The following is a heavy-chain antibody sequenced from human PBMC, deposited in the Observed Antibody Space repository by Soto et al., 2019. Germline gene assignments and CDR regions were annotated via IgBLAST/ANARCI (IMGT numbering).Heavy chain of an antibody. D-gene: IGHD6-19*01. CDR3: ARDSRQWPSDY. V-gene: IGHV3-7*03. J-gene: IGHJ4*01. Sequence: GGSLRLSCAASGFTFSTYGMHWVRQAPGKGLGWVANIKQDGSEKYYVDSVKGRFTISRDNAKNSLYLQMNSLRAEDTAVYYCARDSRQWPSDYSGHGTLVTVSS. CDR1: GFTFSTYG. CDR2: IKQDGSEK.